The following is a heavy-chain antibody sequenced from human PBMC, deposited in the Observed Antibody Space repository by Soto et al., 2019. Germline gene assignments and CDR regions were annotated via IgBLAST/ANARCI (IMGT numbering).Heavy chain of an antibody. CDR1: GFPFISYS. V-gene: IGHV3-48*01. CDR3: ARANYYGSPGDFDY. J-gene: IGHJ4*02. Sequence: EVQLVESGGGLVQPGGSLRLSCAASGFPFISYSMNWFRQPPGKGLEGVSYISSSSSTIYYADSVKGRFTISRDNAKNSLYLQMNSLRAEDTAVYYCARANYYGSPGDFDYWGQGTLVTVSS. CDR2: ISSSSSTI. D-gene: IGHD3-10*01.